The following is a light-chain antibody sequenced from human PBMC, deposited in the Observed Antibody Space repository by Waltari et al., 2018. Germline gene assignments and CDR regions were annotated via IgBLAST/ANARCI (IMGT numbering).Light chain of an antibody. CDR1: KLGDKS. CDR3: QAWDISTYVV. Sequence: SYELTQPPSVSVSPGQAATITCSGDKLGDKSVCWYQQKPGQSPVLVIYQDSKRPSGIPGRCSGSNSGNTATLTISGTQAMDEADYYCQAWDISTYVVFGKGTKLTVL. V-gene: IGLV3-1*01. J-gene: IGLJ2*01. CDR2: QDS.